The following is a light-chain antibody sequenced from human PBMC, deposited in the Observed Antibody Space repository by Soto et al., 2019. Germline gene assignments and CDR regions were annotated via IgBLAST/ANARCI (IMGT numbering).Light chain of an antibody. V-gene: IGLV2-14*01. CDR3: SSYASSSTPVV. J-gene: IGLJ2*01. CDR1: SSDVGGYYY. CDR2: DVN. Sequence: QSALTQPASVSGSPGQSITLSCTGTSSDVGGYYYVSWYQRHPGKAPKLIIYDVNNRPSGVSNRFSGSKSGNTASLTISGLQAEDEADYYCSSYASSSTPVVFGGGTKLTVL.